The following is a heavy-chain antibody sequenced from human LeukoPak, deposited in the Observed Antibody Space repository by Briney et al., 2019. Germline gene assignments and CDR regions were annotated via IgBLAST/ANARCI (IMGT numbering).Heavy chain of an antibody. V-gene: IGHV1-8*03. CDR1: EYTFTSYD. CDR3: ARVPAATHYTYYFDY. Sequence: ASVKVSCKASEYTFTSYDINWVRQATGQGLEWMGWMNPNSGNTGYAQKFQGRVTITRNTSISTAYMELSSLRSEDTAVYYCARVPAATHYTYYFDYWGQGTLVTVSS. J-gene: IGHJ4*02. D-gene: IGHD2-2*01. CDR2: MNPNSGNT.